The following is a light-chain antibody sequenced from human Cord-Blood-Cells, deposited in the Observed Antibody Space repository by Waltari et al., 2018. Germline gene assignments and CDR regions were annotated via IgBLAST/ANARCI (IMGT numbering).Light chain of an antibody. CDR2: GVS. V-gene: IGKV3-15*01. CDR3: QQYNNWPLT. CDR1: QSVSSN. J-gene: IGKJ1*01. Sequence: EIVMTQSPATLSVSPGERATLSCRASQSVSSNLALYQQKPGQAPRLLIYGVSTRATGIPARFSGSGSGTEFTLTISSLQSEDFAVYYCQQYNNWPLTFGQGTKVEIK.